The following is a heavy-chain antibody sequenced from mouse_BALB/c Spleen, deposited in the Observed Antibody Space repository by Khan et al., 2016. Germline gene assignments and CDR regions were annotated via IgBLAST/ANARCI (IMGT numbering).Heavy chain of an antibody. CDR2: IDPENGDT. V-gene: IGHV14-4*02. J-gene: IGHJ2*01. Sequence: VQLQQPGAELVRSGASVKLSCTASVFNIKDYYMHWVKQRPEQGLEWIGWIDPENGDTEYVPKFQGKATMTADTSSNAAYLQFSSLTSEDSAVYYCNAIYYGSDVYFDYWGQGITLTVSS. CDR3: NAIYYGSDVYFDY. D-gene: IGHD1-1*01. CDR1: VFNIKDYY.